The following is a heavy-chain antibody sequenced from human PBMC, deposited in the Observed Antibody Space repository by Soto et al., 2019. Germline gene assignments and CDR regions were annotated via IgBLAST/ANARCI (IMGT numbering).Heavy chain of an antibody. V-gene: IGHV3-74*01. Sequence: EVQLAESGGGLVQPGGSLRLSCAASGFTFSPYWMHWVRQAPGKGLVWVSRINPDGSSTDYADFVKGRFTISRDNAKNTLYLQMNSLGAEYTAVYYCGRGGSDSPRGVYVLGQGTPVTVSS. CDR3: GRGGSDSPRGVYV. CDR1: GFTFSPYW. CDR2: INPDGSST. D-gene: IGHD6-19*01. J-gene: IGHJ6*02.